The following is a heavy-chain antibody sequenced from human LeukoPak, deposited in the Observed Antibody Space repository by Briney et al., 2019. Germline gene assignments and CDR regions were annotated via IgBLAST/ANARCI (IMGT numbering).Heavy chain of an antibody. CDR2: TYYRSKWYN. J-gene: IGHJ5*02. CDR1: GDSVSNNNYA. Sequence: SQTLSLTCAISGDSVSNNNYAWNWIRQSPSRGLEWLGRTYYRSKWYNDYAVSVKSRITINPDTSKNQFSLQLNSVTPEDTAVYYCARELCSSTSCYQGFGWWFDPWGQGTLVTVSS. D-gene: IGHD2-2*01. CDR3: ARELCSSTSCYQGFGWWFDP. V-gene: IGHV6-1*01.